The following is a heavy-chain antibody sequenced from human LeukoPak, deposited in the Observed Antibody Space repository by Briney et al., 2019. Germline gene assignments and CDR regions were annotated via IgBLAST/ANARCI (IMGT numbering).Heavy chain of an antibody. D-gene: IGHD2-2*01. J-gene: IGHJ4*02. CDR2: IYSGGST. CDR3: AKALVAAIPYYFDY. Sequence: GGSLRLSCAASGFTVGSNYMNWVRQAPGKGFEWVSSIYSGGSTDYADSVKGRFTISRDSSKNTVYLQMNSLRAEDTAVYYCAKALVAAIPYYFDYWGQGTLVTVSS. CDR1: GFTVGSNY. V-gene: IGHV3-53*01.